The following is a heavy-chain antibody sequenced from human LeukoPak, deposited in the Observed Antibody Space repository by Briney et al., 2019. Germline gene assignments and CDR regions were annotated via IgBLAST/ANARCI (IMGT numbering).Heavy chain of an antibody. D-gene: IGHD3-9*01. V-gene: IGHV3-7*01. Sequence: GGSLRLSCAASEFTFGNYCMSWVRQAPGKGLEWVANIKQDGSEKYYVDSVKGRFTISRDNAKNSLYLQMNSLRAEDTAVYYCARRYYDILTGINWFDPWGQGTLVTVSS. CDR3: ARRYYDILTGINWFDP. CDR2: IKQDGSEK. CDR1: EFTFGNYC. J-gene: IGHJ5*02.